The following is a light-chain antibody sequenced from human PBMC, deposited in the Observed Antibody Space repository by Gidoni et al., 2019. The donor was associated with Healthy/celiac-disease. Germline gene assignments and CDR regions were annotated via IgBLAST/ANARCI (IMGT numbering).Light chain of an antibody. J-gene: IGKJ1*01. V-gene: IGKV1-5*03. CDR2: KAS. Sequence: DIKMTQSPSTLSASVGDRVTIPCRARQSIGSGLAWYQQKPGKAPKLLIYKASSLESGVPSRFSGSGSGTEFTLTISSLQPDDFATYYCQQYNSYSVTFGQGTKVEIK. CDR3: QQYNSYSVT. CDR1: QSIGSG.